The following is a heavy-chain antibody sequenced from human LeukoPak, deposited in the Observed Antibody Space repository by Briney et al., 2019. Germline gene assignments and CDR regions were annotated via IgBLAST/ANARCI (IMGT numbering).Heavy chain of an antibody. V-gene: IGHV1-46*01. CDR1: GYTFTSNY. CDR2: IYPGDGST. CDR3: AGDQEGFDY. J-gene: IGHJ4*02. Sequence: ASVKVSCKASGYTFTSNYIHWVRQAPGQGLEWMGMIYPGDGSTSYAQKFQGRVTVTRDTSTSTVHMELSGLRSEDTAVYYCAGDQEGFDYWGQGTQVTVSS.